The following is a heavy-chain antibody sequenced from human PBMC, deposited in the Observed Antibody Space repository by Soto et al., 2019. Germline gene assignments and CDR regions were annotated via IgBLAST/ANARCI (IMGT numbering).Heavy chain of an antibody. Sequence: ASVKVSCKVSGYTLTELSMHWVRQAPGKGLEWIGGFHPEEGETVYAQKFQGRVTMTEDTSTDTAYMELSSLRAEDTAVYYCATLTKYDILTGFYPCWGQGTLVTVSS. CDR3: ATLTKYDILTGFYPC. CDR2: FHPEEGET. V-gene: IGHV1-24*01. D-gene: IGHD3-9*01. CDR1: GYTLTELS. J-gene: IGHJ4*02.